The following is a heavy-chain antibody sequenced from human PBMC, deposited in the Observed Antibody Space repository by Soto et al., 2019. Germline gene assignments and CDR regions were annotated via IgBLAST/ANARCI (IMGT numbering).Heavy chain of an antibody. J-gene: IGHJ4*02. D-gene: IGHD3-9*01. V-gene: IGHV4-34*01. Sequence: PSETLSLTCAVYGGSFSGYYWSWIRQPPGKGLEWIGEINHSGSTNYNPSLKSRVTISVDTSKNQFSLKLSSVTAADTAVYYCARAGAYYDILTGYYNPDEDLTYDYWGQGTLVTVSS. CDR1: GGSFSGYY. CDR3: ARAGAYYDILTGYYNPDEDLTYDY. CDR2: INHSGST.